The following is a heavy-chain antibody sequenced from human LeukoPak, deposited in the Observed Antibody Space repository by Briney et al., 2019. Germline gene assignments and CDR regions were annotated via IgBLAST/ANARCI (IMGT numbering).Heavy chain of an antibody. D-gene: IGHD5-18*01. Sequence: SETLSLTCAVYGGSFSGYYWSWIRQPPGKGLEWIGEINHSGSTNYNPSLKSRVTISVDTSKNQFSLKLSSVTAADTAVYYCAGRDTAMGIDYRGQGTLVTVSS. CDR3: AGRDTAMGIDY. CDR1: GGSFSGYY. V-gene: IGHV4-34*01. CDR2: INHSGST. J-gene: IGHJ4*02.